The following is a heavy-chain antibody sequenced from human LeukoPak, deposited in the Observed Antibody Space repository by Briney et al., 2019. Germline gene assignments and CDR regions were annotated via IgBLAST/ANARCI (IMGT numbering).Heavy chain of an antibody. D-gene: IGHD3-3*01. CDR3: ARLPLGAFGEVLNFDY. V-gene: IGHV4-34*01. CDR2: INHSGTT. J-gene: IGHJ4*02. Sequence: PSETLSLSCGVSDVFYSGFYWSWIRQPPGKGLEWIGDINHSGTTKYTPSLKGRVTISIDTSNKQFSLKVHSVTAADTAVYYCARLPLGAFGEVLNFDYWGPGILVTVSS. CDR1: DVFYSGFY.